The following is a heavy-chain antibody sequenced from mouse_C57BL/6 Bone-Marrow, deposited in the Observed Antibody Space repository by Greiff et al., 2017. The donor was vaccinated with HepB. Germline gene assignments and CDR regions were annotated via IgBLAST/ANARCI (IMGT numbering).Heavy chain of an antibody. CDR3: AREGIITTVVESSFAY. CDR2: IYPGSGNT. D-gene: IGHD1-1*01. J-gene: IGHJ3*01. V-gene: IGHV1-76*01. Sequence: VKLMESGAELVRPGASVKLSCKASGYTFTDYYINWVKQRPGQGLEWIARIYPGSGNTYYNEKFKGKATLTAEKSSSTAYMQLSSLTSEDSAVYFCAREGIITTVVESSFAYWGQGTLVTVSA. CDR1: GYTFTDYY.